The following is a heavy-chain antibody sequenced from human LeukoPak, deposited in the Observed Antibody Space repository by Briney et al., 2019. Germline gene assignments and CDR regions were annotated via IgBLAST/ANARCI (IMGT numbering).Heavy chain of an antibody. V-gene: IGHV3-74*01. CDR3: VSFYETY. J-gene: IGHJ4*02. Sequence: GGSLRLSCAASGNYCMHWVRQAPGKGLVWVSHINSDGSWASYADSVKGRFTISKDNAKNTVYLQMNNLRAEDTAVYYCVSFYETYWGRGTLVTVSS. D-gene: IGHD2-2*01. CDR1: GNYC. CDR2: INSDGSWA.